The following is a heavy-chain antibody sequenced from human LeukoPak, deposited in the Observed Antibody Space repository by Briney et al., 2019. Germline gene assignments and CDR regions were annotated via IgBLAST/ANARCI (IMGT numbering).Heavy chain of an antibody. Sequence: PGGSLRLSCAASGFTFSSYAMPWVRQAPGKGLEWVAVISYDGSNKYYADSVKGRFTISRDNSKNTLYLQMNSLRAEDTAVYYCARDQQGTAQPYYFDYWGQGTLVTVSS. CDR2: ISYDGSNK. D-gene: IGHD1-1*01. CDR1: GFTFSSYA. V-gene: IGHV3-30-3*01. CDR3: ARDQQGTAQPYYFDY. J-gene: IGHJ4*02.